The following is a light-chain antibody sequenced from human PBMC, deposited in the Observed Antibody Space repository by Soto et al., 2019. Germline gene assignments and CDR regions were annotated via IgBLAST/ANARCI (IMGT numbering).Light chain of an antibody. J-gene: IGLJ2*01. V-gene: IGLV2-23*01. CDR1: SSDIGNYNL. CDR3: CPYAGGSTWV. CDR2: EGS. Sequence: QSALTQPASVSGSPGQSITISCTGTSSDIGNYNLVSWYQQHPDKAPKLMIYEGSKRPSGVSNRFSGSKSGNTASLTLSGLQAEDEADYYCCPYAGGSTWVFGGGTKLTVL.